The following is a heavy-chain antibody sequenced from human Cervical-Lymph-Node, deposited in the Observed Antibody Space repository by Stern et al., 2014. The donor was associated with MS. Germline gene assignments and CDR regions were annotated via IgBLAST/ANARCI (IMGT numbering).Heavy chain of an antibody. CDR2: LFSNDEK. Sequence: QVTLKESGPVLVKPTETLTLTCTVSGFSLSNARMGVSWIRQPPGKALEWLAHLFSNDEKSYSTSLKSRLTISKDTSKSQVVLTMTNMDPVDTATYYCARMGSSSLYYYYGMDVWGQGTTVTVSS. D-gene: IGHD6-13*01. CDR1: GFSLSNARMG. V-gene: IGHV2-26*01. J-gene: IGHJ6*02. CDR3: ARMGSSSLYYYYGMDV.